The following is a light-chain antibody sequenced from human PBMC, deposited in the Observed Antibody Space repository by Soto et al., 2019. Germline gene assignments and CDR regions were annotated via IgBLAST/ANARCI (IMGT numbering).Light chain of an antibody. CDR2: NAV. CDR3: QQYKSWWPIT. V-gene: IGKV3-15*01. J-gene: IGKJ5*01. CDR1: QNIDNK. Sequence: EIVLTQSPATLSVSPGERATLSCRASQNIDNKLVWYQQKPGQAPSLLLSNAVTRAPGIPARFSGGGFGTEVTLSISSRQPEDFAIYYCQQYKSWWPITFGQGTRLEI.